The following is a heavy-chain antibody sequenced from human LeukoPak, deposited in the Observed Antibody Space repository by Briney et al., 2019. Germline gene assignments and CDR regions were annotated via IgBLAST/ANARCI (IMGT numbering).Heavy chain of an antibody. CDR3: ARGRLITFGGGRWGTDY. V-gene: IGHV3-69-1*01. D-gene: IGHD3-16*01. CDR2: ISSSSTI. Sequence: ETLSLTCTVSGGSISGYYWSWIRQPPGKGLEWVSYISSSSTIYYADSVKGRFTISRDNAKNSLYLQMNSLRAEDTAVYYCARGRLITFGGGRWGTDYWGQGTLVTVSS. J-gene: IGHJ4*02. CDR1: GGSISGYY.